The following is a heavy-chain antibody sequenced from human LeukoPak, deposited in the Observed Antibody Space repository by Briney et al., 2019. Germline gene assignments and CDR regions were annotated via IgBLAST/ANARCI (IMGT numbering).Heavy chain of an antibody. CDR1: GFTFSSYA. J-gene: IGHJ4*02. V-gene: IGHV3-23*01. CDR2: ISKSGDTP. CDR3: ARFPCDGYSFPWCYFDY. Sequence: GGSLRLSCAASGFTFSSYAMSWVRQAPGKGLEWVSAISKSGDTPYYADSVKGRFTISRDNSKNTLYLQMNSLRAEDTAVYYCARFPCDGYSFPWCYFDYWGQGTLVTVSS. D-gene: IGHD5-24*01.